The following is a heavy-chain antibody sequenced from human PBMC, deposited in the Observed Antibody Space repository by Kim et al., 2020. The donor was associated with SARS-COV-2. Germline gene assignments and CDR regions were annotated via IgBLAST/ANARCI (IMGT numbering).Heavy chain of an antibody. J-gene: IGHJ4*01. Sequence: SETLSLTCAVYGGSFSGYYWSWIRQPPGKGLEWIGEINHSGSTNYNPSLKSRVTISVDTSKNQFSLKLSSVTAADTAVYYCARGGYDYVWGSYRYFGYF. CDR2: INHSGST. CDR1: GGSFSGYY. V-gene: IGHV4-34*01. D-gene: IGHD3-16*02. CDR3: ARGGYDYVWGSYRYFGYF.